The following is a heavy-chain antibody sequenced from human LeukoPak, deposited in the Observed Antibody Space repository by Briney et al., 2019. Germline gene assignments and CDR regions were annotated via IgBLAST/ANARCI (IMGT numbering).Heavy chain of an antibody. Sequence: GGSLRLSCAASGFSFSSDNMNWVRQAPGKGLEWVSVIVGSGSTTYYADSVKGRFTISRDNSKNTLYLQMNSLGAEDRAVYYCAKTSGYYDYWGQGTLVTVSS. CDR3: AKTSGYYDY. CDR1: GFSFSSDN. J-gene: IGHJ4*02. D-gene: IGHD2-8*02. V-gene: IGHV3-23*01. CDR2: IVGSGSTT.